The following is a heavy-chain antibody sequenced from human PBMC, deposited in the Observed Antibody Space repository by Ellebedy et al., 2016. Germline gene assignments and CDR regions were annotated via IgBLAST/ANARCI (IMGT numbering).Heavy chain of an antibody. CDR3: ARDTFYYESGSWDDIFDV. V-gene: IGHV4-59*01. CDR2: SCHGRDT. Sequence: SETLSLTXPVSGGSISSYSWSWVRQPPGMGLEWIGQSCHGRDTNYNTSLEGRVTISLDQYKNQFSLRLTSVTAADTAVYFCARDTFYYESGSWDDIFDVWGQGTMVTVSS. J-gene: IGHJ3*01. D-gene: IGHD3-10*01. CDR1: GGSISSYS.